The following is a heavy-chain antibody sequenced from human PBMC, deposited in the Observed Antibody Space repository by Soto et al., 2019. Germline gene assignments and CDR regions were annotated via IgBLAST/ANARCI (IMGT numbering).Heavy chain of an antibody. D-gene: IGHD6-19*01. CDR2: IDPSDSYT. V-gene: IGHV5-10-1*01. CDR1: GYSFTSYW. Sequence: PGESLKISCKGSGYSFTSYWISWVRQMPGKGLEWMGRIDPSDSYTNYSPSFQGHVTISADKPISTAYLQWSSLKASDTAMYYCASILGGYSSGWYENYYGMDVWGQGTTVTVSS. CDR3: ASILGGYSSGWYENYYGMDV. J-gene: IGHJ6*02.